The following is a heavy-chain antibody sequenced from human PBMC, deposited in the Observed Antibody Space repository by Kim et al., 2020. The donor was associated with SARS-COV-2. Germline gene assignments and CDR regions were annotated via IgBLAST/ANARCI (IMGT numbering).Heavy chain of an antibody. J-gene: IGHJ4*02. CDR3: ARDPPRTMVRGDDSDY. Sequence: KYQGRVTITADESTSTAYMELSSLRSEDTAVYYCARDPPRTMVRGDDSDYWGQGTLVTVSS. V-gene: IGHV1-69*01. D-gene: IGHD3-10*01.